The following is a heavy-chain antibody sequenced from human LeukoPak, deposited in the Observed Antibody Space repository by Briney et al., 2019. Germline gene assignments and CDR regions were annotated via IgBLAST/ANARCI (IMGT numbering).Heavy chain of an antibody. D-gene: IGHD5-12*01. J-gene: IGHJ6*03. CDR2: IYTSGST. Sequence: SETLSLTCTVSGGSISSYYWSWIRQPAGKGLEWIGRIYTSGSTNYNPSLKSRVTMSVDTSKNQFSLKLSSVTAADTAVYYCARDFAVATHYYYYMDVWGKGTTVTISS. CDR3: ARDFAVATHYYYYMDV. CDR1: GGSISSYY. V-gene: IGHV4-4*07.